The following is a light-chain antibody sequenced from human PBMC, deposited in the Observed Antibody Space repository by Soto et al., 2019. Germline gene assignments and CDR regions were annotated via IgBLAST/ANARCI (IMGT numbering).Light chain of an antibody. CDR2: EVT. CDR3: GSYTISSTRVV. V-gene: IGLV2-14*01. Sequence: QSALTQPASVSGSPGQSITISCTGTSSDVGAYNYVSWFQQHPGKAPKLMIYEVTYRPSGISNRFSGSKSGNTASLTISGLQAEDEADYYCGSYTISSTRVVFGTGTKLTVL. CDR1: SSDVGAYNY. J-gene: IGLJ1*01.